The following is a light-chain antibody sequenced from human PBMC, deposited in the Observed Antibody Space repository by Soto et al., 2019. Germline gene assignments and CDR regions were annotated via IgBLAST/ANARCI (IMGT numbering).Light chain of an antibody. J-gene: IGLJ2*01. Sequence: QSALTQPASVSGSPGQSITISCTGTSSDVGGYNYVSWYQQHPGKAPKLMIYEVSNRPSGVSNRFSGSKSGNTASLTISGLQSEDEDDYYCSSYTVFGGGTKVTVL. CDR1: SSDVGGYNY. CDR2: EVS. V-gene: IGLV2-14*01. CDR3: SSYTV.